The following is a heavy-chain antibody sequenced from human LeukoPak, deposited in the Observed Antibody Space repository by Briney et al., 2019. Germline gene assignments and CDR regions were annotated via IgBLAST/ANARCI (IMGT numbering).Heavy chain of an antibody. CDR2: INHSGST. CDR1: GGSFSGYY. D-gene: IGHD3-9*01. Sequence: SETLSLTCAVYGGSFSGYYWSWIRLPPGKGLEWIGEINHSGSTNYNPSLKSRVTISVDTSKNQFSLKLSSVTAADTAVYYCARAALRYFDWLPPIDYWGQGTLVTVSS. V-gene: IGHV4-34*01. CDR3: ARAALRYFDWLPPIDY. J-gene: IGHJ4*02.